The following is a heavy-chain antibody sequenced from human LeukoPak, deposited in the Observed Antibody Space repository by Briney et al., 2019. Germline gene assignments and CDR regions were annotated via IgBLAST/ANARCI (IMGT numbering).Heavy chain of an antibody. D-gene: IGHD3-9*01. J-gene: IGHJ4*02. V-gene: IGHV3-30*18. CDR2: ISYDGSNK. Sequence: GGSLRLSCAASGFTFSSYGMHWVRQAPGKGLEWVAVISYDGSNKYYADSVKGRFTISRDNSKGTLYLQMNSLTAEDTAVYYCAKGGDYDILTAYYNSWGQGTLVTVSS. CDR1: GFTFSSYG. CDR3: AKGGDYDILTAYYNS.